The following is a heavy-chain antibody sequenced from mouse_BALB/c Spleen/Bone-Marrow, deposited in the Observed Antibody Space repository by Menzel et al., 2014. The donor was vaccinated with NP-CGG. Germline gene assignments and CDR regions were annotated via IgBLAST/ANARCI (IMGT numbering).Heavy chain of an antibody. V-gene: IGHV1S81*02. J-gene: IGHJ4*01. CDR2: INPSNGGT. CDR3: ARYGYDPLYAMDY. Sequence: QVQLKESGAELVKPGASVKLSCKASGYTLTSYYMYWVKQRPGQGLEWIGGINPSNGGTNFNEKFKSKATLTVDKSSSTAYMQLSSLTSEDSAVYYCARYGYDPLYAMDYGGQGTSVTVSS. D-gene: IGHD2-3*01. CDR1: GYTLTSYY.